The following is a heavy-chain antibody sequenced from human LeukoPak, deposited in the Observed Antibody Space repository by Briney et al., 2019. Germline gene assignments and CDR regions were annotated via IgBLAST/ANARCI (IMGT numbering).Heavy chain of an antibody. D-gene: IGHD3-10*01. V-gene: IGHV3-7*01. CDR1: GFTFSSYW. Sequence: PGGSLRLSCAASGFTFSSYWMAWVRQTPGKGLEWVANIKHDASEKYYVDSVKGRFTISRDNAQNSFYLQMNSLRAEDTAVYYCARDRGSPAYDLYDYWAQGTLVTVS. CDR2: IKHDASEK. CDR3: ARDRGSPAYDLYDY. J-gene: IGHJ4*02.